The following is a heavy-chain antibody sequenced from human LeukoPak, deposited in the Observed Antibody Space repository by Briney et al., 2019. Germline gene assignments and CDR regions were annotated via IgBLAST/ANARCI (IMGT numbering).Heavy chain of an antibody. D-gene: IGHD3-22*01. CDR1: GFTFNDYW. V-gene: IGHV3-7*01. J-gene: IGHJ4*02. CDR2: INEDGSAK. CDR3: ARSAEYYYDSSGSDFDY. Sequence: PGGSLRLSCTASGFTFNDYWMTWVRQTPGKGLEWLANINEDGSAKNYVDSVKGRFTISRDNSKNTLYLQMNSLRAEDTAVYYCARSAEYYYDSSGSDFDYWGQGTLVTVSS.